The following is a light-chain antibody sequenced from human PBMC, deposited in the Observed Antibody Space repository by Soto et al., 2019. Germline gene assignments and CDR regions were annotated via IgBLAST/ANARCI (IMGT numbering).Light chain of an antibody. CDR1: QSVSSN. V-gene: IGKV3-15*01. J-gene: IGKJ1*01. Sequence: EIVMTQSPATLSVSPGERATLSCRASQSVSSNLAWYQQKPGQAPRLLIYGASTRATGIPARFSGSGSGTEFTLTISSLQSEDFAVYYCQQYNNWPTWTFGQGTQVDIX. CDR3: QQYNNWPTWT. CDR2: GAS.